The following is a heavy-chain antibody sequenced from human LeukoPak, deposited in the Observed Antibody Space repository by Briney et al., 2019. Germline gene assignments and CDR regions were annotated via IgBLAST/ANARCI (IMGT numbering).Heavy chain of an antibody. CDR2: INAGNGNT. CDR1: GYTFTSYA. D-gene: IGHD5-18*01. J-gene: IGHJ5*02. CDR3: ARGRGYSYAPYDNWFDP. Sequence: AASVKVSCKASGYTFTSYAMHWVRQAPGQRLEWMGWINAGNGNTKYSQEFQGRATITRDTSASTAYMELSSLRSEDMAVYYCARGRGYSYAPYDNWFDPWGQGTLVTVSS. V-gene: IGHV1-3*03.